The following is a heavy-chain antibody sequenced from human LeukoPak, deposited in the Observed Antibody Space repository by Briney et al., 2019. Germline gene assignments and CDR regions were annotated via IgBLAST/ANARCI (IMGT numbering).Heavy chain of an antibody. V-gene: IGHV3-23*01. CDR3: AKDEMNECSSTSCTAFDI. Sequence: GGSLRLSCAASGFTFSNYAISWVRQAPGKGLEWVSTISNSGGSTYYADSVKGRFTISRDNSKNTLYLQMNSLRAEDTAVYYCAKDEMNECSSTSCTAFDIWGQGTMVAVSS. D-gene: IGHD2-2*01. CDR1: GFTFSNYA. CDR2: ISNSGGST. J-gene: IGHJ3*02.